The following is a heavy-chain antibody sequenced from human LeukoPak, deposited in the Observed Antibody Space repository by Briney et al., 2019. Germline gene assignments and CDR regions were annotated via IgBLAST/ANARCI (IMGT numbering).Heavy chain of an antibody. D-gene: IGHD5-18*01. V-gene: IGHV3-43D*03. J-gene: IGHJ4*02. CDR3: AKDRFMGYSYAFDY. Sequence: GGSLRLSCAASGFTFSSYAMSWVRQAPGKGLEWVSLISWDGGSTYYADSVKGRFTISRDNSKNSLYLQMNSLRAEDTALYYCAKDRFMGYSYAFDYWGQGTLVTVSS. CDR1: GFTFSSYA. CDR2: ISWDGGST.